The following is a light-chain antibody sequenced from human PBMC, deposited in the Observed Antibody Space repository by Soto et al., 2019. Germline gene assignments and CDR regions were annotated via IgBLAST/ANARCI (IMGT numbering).Light chain of an antibody. CDR2: DVN. V-gene: IGLV2-8*01. Sequence: QSALTQPPSASGSPGQSVTISCTGTSSDVGGSDYVSWYQHHPGKAPKLTIYDVNKRPSGVPDRFSGSKSGNMASLTVSGLQAEDEADYYCVSHVGRRNVFGTGTKLTVL. CDR1: SSDVGGSDY. CDR3: VSHVGRRNV. J-gene: IGLJ1*01.